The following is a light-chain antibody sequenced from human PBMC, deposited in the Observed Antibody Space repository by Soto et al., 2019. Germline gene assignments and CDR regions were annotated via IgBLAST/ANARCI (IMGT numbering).Light chain of an antibody. CDR1: QSVRRY. V-gene: IGKV3-15*01. Sequence: EIVLTQSPATLSLSPGERATLSCRASQSVRRYLAWYQQKPGQAPRLLIYAASTRATGVSARFSGCGSGTEFTLTISSLQSEDFTIYYCQYYNNWLATFGGGTKVDIK. CDR2: AAS. CDR3: QYYNNWLAT. J-gene: IGKJ4*01.